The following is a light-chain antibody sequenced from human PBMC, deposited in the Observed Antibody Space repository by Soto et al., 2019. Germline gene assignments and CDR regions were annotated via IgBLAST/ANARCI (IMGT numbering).Light chain of an antibody. J-gene: IGKJ5*01. V-gene: IGKV3-20*01. Sequence: EIVLTQSPGTLSLSPGERATLSCWASQSAFSYFAWYQHKPGRAPRLLISGASTRATGIPDRFSGSGSETDFTLTIARLEPEDFAVYYCQQYGSSPRTFGQGTRLEIK. CDR3: QQYGSSPRT. CDR2: GAS. CDR1: QSAFSY.